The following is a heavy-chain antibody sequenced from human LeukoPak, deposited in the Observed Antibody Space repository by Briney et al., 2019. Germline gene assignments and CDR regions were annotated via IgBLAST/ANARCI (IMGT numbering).Heavy chain of an antibody. V-gene: IGHV4-34*01. CDR1: GGSFSGYY. D-gene: IGHD3-10*01. CDR3: ARDRGYYYYYMDV. Sequence: SETLSPTCAVYGGSFSGYYWSWIRQPPGKGLEWIGEINHSGSTNYNPSLKSRVTISVDTSKNQFSLKLSSVTAADTAVYYCARDRGYYYYYMDVWGKGTTVTVSS. J-gene: IGHJ6*03. CDR2: INHSGST.